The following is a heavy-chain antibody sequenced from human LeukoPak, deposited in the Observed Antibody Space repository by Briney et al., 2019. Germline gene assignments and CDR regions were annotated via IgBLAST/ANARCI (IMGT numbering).Heavy chain of an antibody. CDR2: IYYSGST. D-gene: IGHD6-25*01. V-gene: IGHV4-59*12. CDR1: GGSISSYY. J-gene: IGHJ4*02. CDR3: VRDSPFWQRQYYFDT. Sequence: SETLSLTCTVSGGSISSYYWSWIRQPPGKGLEWIGHIYYSGSTNYNPSLKSRVTISVDTSKNQFSLKLTSVTAADTAVYFCVRDSPFWQRQYYFDTWGQGIQVTVSS.